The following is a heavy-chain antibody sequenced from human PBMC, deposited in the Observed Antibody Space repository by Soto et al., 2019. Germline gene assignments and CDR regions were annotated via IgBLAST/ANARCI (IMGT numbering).Heavy chain of an antibody. CDR3: ARRARADYYYLAV. V-gene: IGHV3-64*01. CDR1: GFTFSSDD. D-gene: IGHD6-6*01. J-gene: IGHJ6*03. Sequence: EVQLVESGGGLAQHGGSLRLSCAASGFTFSSDDMAWVRQAPGKGLEYVSGISSNGIGTYYASSVKGRFTISRDNSRDTVYLQMASLRPADMAVYYCARRARADYYYLAVWVQGTTVPV. CDR2: ISSNGIGT.